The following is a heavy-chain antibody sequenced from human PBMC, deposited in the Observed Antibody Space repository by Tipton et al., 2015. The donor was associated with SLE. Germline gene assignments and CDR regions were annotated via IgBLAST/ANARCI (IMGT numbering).Heavy chain of an antibody. V-gene: IGHV4-59*11. CDR1: GGSISSHY. CDR2: IHYSGST. D-gene: IGHD1-14*01. Sequence: TLSLTCTVSGGSISSHYWSWIRQPPGKGLEWLGYIHYSGSTRYNLALGSRVTVSVDPSKSHFSLSLTSVTAADTAMYYCARVVYAEDYYNIDVWGQGTTVAVSS. CDR3: ARVVYAEDYYNIDV. J-gene: IGHJ6*02.